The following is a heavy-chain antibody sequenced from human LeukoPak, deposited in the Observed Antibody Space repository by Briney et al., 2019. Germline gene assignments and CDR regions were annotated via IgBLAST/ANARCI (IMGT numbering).Heavy chain of an antibody. Sequence: ASVKVSCTASGYTFTGYYMHWVRQAPGQGLEWMGWINPNSGGTNYAQKFQGRVTMTRDTSISTAYMELSRLRSDGTAVYYCARSHGGITIRNWFDPWGQGTLVTVSS. D-gene: IGHD3-3*01. CDR2: INPNSGGT. V-gene: IGHV1-2*02. J-gene: IGHJ5*02. CDR1: GYTFTGYY. CDR3: ARSHGGITIRNWFDP.